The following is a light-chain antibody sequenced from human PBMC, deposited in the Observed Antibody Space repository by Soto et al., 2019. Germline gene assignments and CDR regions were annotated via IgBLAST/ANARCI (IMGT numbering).Light chain of an antibody. V-gene: IGKV1-5*01. CDR1: QSISSW. CDR3: QQTSAFPRT. Sequence: DIQMTQSPSTLSASVGDRVTITCRASQSISSWLAWYQQKPGKAPKLLIYDASSLESGVPSRFSGGGAGTEFTLTIRSLQPEDFATYYCQQTSAFPRTFGQGTKVDI. J-gene: IGKJ1*01. CDR2: DAS.